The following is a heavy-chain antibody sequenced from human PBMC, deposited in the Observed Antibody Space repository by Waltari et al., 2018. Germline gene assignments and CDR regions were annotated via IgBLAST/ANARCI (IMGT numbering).Heavy chain of an antibody. CDR2: ISYDGSKK. V-gene: IGHV3-30-3*01. D-gene: IGHD1-26*01. CDR3: ARGKLEGATHFDY. CDR1: GFTFSSYA. Sequence: QVQLVESGGGVVQPGRSLRLSCAASGFTFSSYAMHWVRQAPGKGLEWVAVISYDGSKKYYPDSLKGRFTISRENSKNTLYLQMNSLRAEDTAVYYCARGKLEGATHFDYWGQGTLVTVSS. J-gene: IGHJ4*02.